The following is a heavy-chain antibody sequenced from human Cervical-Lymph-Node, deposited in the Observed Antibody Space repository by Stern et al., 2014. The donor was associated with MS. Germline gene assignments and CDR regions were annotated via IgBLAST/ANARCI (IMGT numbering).Heavy chain of an antibody. D-gene: IGHD3-22*01. CDR1: GGTFNSHG. V-gene: IGHV1-69*01. J-gene: IGHJ4*02. Sequence: VQLVESGAEVKKPGSSVKVSCKVSGGTFNSHGISWVRQAPGQGLEWVGGIIPIFNAEKYAQKFQGRVSISADELTTTVYMEISSLRSDDSAVYYCARELSAYYDNSGHSFDYWGQGTLVTVSS. CDR2: IIPIFNAE. CDR3: ARELSAYYDNSGHSFDY.